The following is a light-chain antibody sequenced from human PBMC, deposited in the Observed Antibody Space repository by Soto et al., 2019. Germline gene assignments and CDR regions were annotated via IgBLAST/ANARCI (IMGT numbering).Light chain of an antibody. CDR3: CSYGDINTLV. Sequence: QSALTQPASVSGSPGQSINISCTRTSSNVGTYNVVSWYQQHPGKAPKLIIYEVSKRPSGVSYRFSGSKSGNTASLTISGLQDEDEADYHCCSYGDINTLVFGGGTKVTVL. J-gene: IGLJ2*01. V-gene: IGLV2-23*02. CDR2: EVS. CDR1: SSNVGTYNV.